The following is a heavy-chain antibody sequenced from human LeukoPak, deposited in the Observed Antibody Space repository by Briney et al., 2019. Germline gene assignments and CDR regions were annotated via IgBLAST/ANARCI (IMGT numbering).Heavy chain of an antibody. J-gene: IGHJ4*02. Sequence: GGPLRLSCAASGFTFSSYSMNWVRQAPGKGLEWVSSISSSSSYIYYADSVKGRFTISRDNAKNSLYLQMNSLRAEDTAVYYCARDSVDIVVVPAAFSYWGQGTLVTVSS. CDR3: ARDSVDIVVVPAAFSY. V-gene: IGHV3-21*01. CDR2: ISSSSSYI. D-gene: IGHD2-2*03. CDR1: GFTFSSYS.